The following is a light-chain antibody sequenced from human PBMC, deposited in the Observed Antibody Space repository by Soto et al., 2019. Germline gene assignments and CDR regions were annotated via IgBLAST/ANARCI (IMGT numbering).Light chain of an antibody. J-gene: IGKJ1*01. V-gene: IGKV4-1*01. CDR2: WAS. Sequence: DIVMTQSPDSLAVSLGERATINCKSSQSVXYSSNNKNHLAWYQQKPGQPPKLLIYWASTRESGVPDRFSGSGSGTDFTLTISSLQAEDVAVYYCQQYYSTPPTFGQGTKVDIK. CDR1: QSVXYSSNNKNH. CDR3: QQYYSTPPT.